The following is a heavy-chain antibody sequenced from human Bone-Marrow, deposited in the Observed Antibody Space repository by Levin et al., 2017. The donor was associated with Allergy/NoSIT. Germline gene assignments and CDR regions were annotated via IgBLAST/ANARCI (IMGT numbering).Heavy chain of an antibody. V-gene: IGHV1-2*02. Sequence: GGSLRLSCRPSGYSFTDSYLHWVRQAPGQGLEWLGWMNPHSGDASYAQKFQGRVTFSRDTSMNTAYMEVTRLRFDDTAVYYCAGGRPVVPAAGTGGNDFWGQGSLVTVSS. D-gene: IGHD2-2*01. CDR3: AGGRPVVPAAGTGGNDF. J-gene: IGHJ4*02. CDR1: GYSFTDSY. CDR2: MNPHSGDA.